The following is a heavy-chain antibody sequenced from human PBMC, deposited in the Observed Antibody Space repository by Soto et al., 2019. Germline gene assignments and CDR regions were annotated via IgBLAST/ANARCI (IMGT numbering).Heavy chain of an antibody. J-gene: IGHJ6*03. CDR2: ISYDGSNK. CDR1: GFTFSSYG. V-gene: IGHV3-30*18. Sequence: GGSLRLSCAASGFTFSSYGMHWVRQTPGKGLEWVAVISYDGSNKYYADSVKGRFTISRDNSKNTLYLQMNSLRAEDTAVYYCAKDLDYDNCGGYYYYYYMDVWGKGTTDNVS. D-gene: IGHD4-17*01. CDR3: AKDLDYDNCGGYYYYYYMDV.